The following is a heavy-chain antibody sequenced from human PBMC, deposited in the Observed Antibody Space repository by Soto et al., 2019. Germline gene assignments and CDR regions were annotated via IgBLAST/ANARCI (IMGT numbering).Heavy chain of an antibody. D-gene: IGHD6-13*01. Sequence: ASVKVSCKASGYTFTGYYMHWVRQAPGQGLEWMGWINPNSGGTNYAQKFQGWVTMTRDTSISTAYMELSRLRSDDTAVYYCARASFPLAAAGSWFEPWGQGTLVTVSS. CDR3: ARASFPLAAAGSWFEP. CDR1: GYTFTGYY. J-gene: IGHJ5*02. V-gene: IGHV1-2*04. CDR2: INPNSGGT.